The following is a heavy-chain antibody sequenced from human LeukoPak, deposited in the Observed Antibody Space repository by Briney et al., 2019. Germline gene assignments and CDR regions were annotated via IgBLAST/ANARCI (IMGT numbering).Heavy chain of an antibody. Sequence: GGSLRLSCAASGFTFSSYGMNWVRQAPGKGLEWVSAISGSGGSTYYADSVKGRFTISRDNSKNTLYLQMNSLRAEDTAVYYCAKDRYYGSGSRKHYYYYMDVWGKGTTVTVSS. V-gene: IGHV3-23*01. CDR1: GFTFSSYG. J-gene: IGHJ6*03. CDR2: ISGSGGST. D-gene: IGHD3-10*01. CDR3: AKDRYYGSGSRKHYYYYMDV.